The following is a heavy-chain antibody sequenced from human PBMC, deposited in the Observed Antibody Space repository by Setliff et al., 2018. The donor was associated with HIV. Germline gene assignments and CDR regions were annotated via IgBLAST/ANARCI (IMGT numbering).Heavy chain of an antibody. J-gene: IGHJ6*02. D-gene: IGHD5-12*01. CDR2: FYTSGST. V-gene: IGHV4-4*07. CDR3: AREIWGQVAHVPYGMDV. CDR1: GGSVSSYY. Sequence: SETLSLTCTVSGGSVSSYYWSWIRQPAGKGLEWIGRFYTSGSTNYNPSLKSRVTMSVDTSKNQFSLKVRYVTAADTAIYYCAREIWGQVAHVPYGMDVWGQGTTVTVSS.